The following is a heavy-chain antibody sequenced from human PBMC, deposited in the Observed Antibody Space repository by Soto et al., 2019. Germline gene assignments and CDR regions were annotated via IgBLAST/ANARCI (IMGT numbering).Heavy chain of an antibody. CDR1: GGSISSDDYY. D-gene: IGHD2-15*01. CDR3: ARDRRYCSGGSCYTQYYFDY. J-gene: IGHJ4*02. V-gene: IGHV4-30-4*01. CDR2: IYYSGST. Sequence: SETLSLTCTVSGGSISSDDYYWRWIRQPPGKGLEWIGYIYYSGSTYYNPSLKSRVTISVDTSKNQFSLKLSSVTAADTAVYYCARDRRYCSGGSCYTQYYFDYWGQGTLVTVSS.